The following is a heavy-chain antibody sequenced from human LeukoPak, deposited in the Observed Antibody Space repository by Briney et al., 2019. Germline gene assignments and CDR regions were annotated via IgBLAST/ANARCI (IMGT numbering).Heavy chain of an antibody. CDR3: ARGPNYYDSSGPTQDAFDI. Sequence: GGSLRLSCAASGFTFSDYYMSWIRQAPGKGLEWVSSISSSSSYIYYADSVKGRFTISRDNAKNSLYLQMNSLRAEDTAVYYCARGPNYYDSSGPTQDAFDIWGQGTMVTVSS. CDR2: ISSSSSYI. V-gene: IGHV3-11*06. CDR1: GFTFSDYY. D-gene: IGHD3-22*01. J-gene: IGHJ3*02.